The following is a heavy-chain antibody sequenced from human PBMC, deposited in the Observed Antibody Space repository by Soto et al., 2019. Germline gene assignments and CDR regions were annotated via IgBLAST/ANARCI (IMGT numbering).Heavy chain of an antibody. J-gene: IGHJ4*02. CDR1: GLSLSTRGVG. CDR2: IYWDDDK. CDR3: AHRRIGLEGSMGYFDY. D-gene: IGHD3-10*01. Sequence: QITLKESGPTLVKPTQTLTLTCACSGLSLSTRGVGVGWIRQPPGKALEWLALIYWDDDKRYSPSLESRLTITKDTSKNQVVLTMTDVDPVDTATYYCAHRRIGLEGSMGYFDYWGQGTLVTVSS. V-gene: IGHV2-5*02.